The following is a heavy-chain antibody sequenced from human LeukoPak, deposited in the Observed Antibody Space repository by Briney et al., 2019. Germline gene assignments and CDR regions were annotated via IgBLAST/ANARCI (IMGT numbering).Heavy chain of an antibody. D-gene: IGHD6-13*01. V-gene: IGHV3-11*01. Sequence: GGSLRLSCAASGFTFSDYYMSWIRQAPGKGLEWVSYISSSGSTIYYADSVKGRFTISRDNSKNTLYLQMNSLRAEDTAVYYCAKENGGPRSSWSFDYWGQGTLVTVSS. CDR3: AKENGGPRSSWSFDY. J-gene: IGHJ4*02. CDR1: GFTFSDYY. CDR2: ISSSGSTI.